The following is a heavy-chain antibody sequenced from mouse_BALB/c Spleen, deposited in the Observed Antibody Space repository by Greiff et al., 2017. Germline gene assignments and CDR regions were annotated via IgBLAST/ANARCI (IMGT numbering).Heavy chain of an antibody. CDR3: AIHSDEGAWFAY. CDR1: GYTFTSYW. J-gene: IGHJ3*01. Sequence: QVQLQHSGAELAKPGASVKMSCKASGYTFTSYWMHWVKQRPGQGLEWIGYINPSTGYTEYNQKFKDKATLTADKSSSTAYMQLSSLTSEDSAVYYCAIHSDEGAWFAYWGQGTLVTVSA. CDR2: INPSTGYT. V-gene: IGHV1-7*01.